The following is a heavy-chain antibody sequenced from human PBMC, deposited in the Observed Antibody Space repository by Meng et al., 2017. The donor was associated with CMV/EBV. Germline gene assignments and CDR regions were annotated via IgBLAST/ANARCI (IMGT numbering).Heavy chain of an antibody. Sequence: SETLSLTCTVSGGSISSYYWSWIRQPPGKGLEWIGYIYYSGSTNYNPSLKSRVTISVDTSKNQFSLKLSSVTAADTAVYHCARDRHPDYDFWSAEGVGSYYYGMDVWGQGTTVTVSS. D-gene: IGHD3-3*01. CDR1: GGSISSYY. V-gene: IGHV4-59*01. CDR2: IYYSGST. J-gene: IGHJ6*02. CDR3: ARDRHPDYDFWSAEGVGSYYYGMDV.